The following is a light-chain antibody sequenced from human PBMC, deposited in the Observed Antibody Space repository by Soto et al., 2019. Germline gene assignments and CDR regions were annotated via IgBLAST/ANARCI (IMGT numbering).Light chain of an antibody. CDR1: QSFRSDY. J-gene: IGKJ4*01. CDR2: WVS. Sequence: EIVLTQSPDTLSLSPGQRATLSCRASQSFRSDYFAGDQQKPGQAPRVLIVWVSTRATCGPDMFSGSGSGTYFTLTISRLEPEDFALYYCQQYGNAPLTFGGGTKVDIK. V-gene: IGKV3-20*01. CDR3: QQYGNAPLT.